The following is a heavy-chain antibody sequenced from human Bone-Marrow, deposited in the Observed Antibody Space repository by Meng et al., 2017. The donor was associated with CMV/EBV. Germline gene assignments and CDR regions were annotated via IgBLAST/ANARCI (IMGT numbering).Heavy chain of an antibody. CDR1: GFTVSYNY. CDR2: IYSDGST. CDR3: ARAGLNDDFWTGSPGPSYYLDQ. V-gene: IGHV3-66*02. D-gene: IGHD3/OR15-3a*01. Sequence: GESLKISCAASGFTVSYNYMSWVRQAPGKGLEWVSLIYSDGSTYYTDSVRGRFTISRDNSKNTLYLQMNNLRPEDTAVYYCARAGLNDDFWTGSPGPSYYLDQWGQGTLVTVSS. J-gene: IGHJ4*02.